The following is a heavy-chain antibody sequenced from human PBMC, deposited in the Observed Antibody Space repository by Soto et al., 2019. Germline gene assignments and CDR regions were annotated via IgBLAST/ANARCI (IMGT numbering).Heavy chain of an antibody. V-gene: IGHV1-69*13. CDR3: ARGGIRFLEWPSPGWFDP. CDR1: GGTFSSYA. D-gene: IGHD3-3*01. CDR2: IIPIFGTA. Sequence: SVKVSCKASGGTFSSYAISWVRQAPGQGLEWMGGIIPIFGTANYAQKFQGRVTITADESTSTAYMELSSLRSEDTAVYYFARGGIRFLEWPSPGWFDPWGQGTLVTVSS. J-gene: IGHJ5*02.